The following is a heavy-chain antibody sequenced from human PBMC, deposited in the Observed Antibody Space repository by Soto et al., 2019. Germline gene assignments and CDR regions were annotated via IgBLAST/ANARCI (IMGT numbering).Heavy chain of an antibody. V-gene: IGHV3-72*01. Sequence: LRLSCVASGFTLSDYYVDWVRQAPGKGLEWVGRTRDKPNSYTTEYAASVEGRFTISRDDSKNSLYLQLNSLNTEDTAVYYCGRGGYRHYSAYYYYALDVWGQGTTVTVSS. CDR2: TRDKPNSYTT. J-gene: IGHJ6*02. D-gene: IGHD4-4*01. CDR3: GRGGYRHYSAYYYYALDV. CDR1: GFTLSDYY.